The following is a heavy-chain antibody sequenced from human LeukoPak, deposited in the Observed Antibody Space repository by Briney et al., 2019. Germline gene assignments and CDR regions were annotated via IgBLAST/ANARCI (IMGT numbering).Heavy chain of an antibody. CDR1: GFTVKDNF. Sequence: GGSLRLSCAASGFTVKDNFMSWVRQAPGKGLEWVSVIYSGGSTYYADSVKGRFTISRDNSKNTLYLQMNSLRAEDTAVYYCARPHLGPYAFDIWGQGTMVTVSS. CDR3: ARPHLGPYAFDI. J-gene: IGHJ3*02. D-gene: IGHD3-3*02. CDR2: IYSGGST. V-gene: IGHV3-53*01.